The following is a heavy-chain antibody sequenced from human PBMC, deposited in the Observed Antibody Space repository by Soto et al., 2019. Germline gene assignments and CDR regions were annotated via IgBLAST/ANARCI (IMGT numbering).Heavy chain of an antibody. CDR1: GFTVSSNY. Sequence: GGSLRLSCAASGFTVSSNYMSWVRQAPGKGLEWVSVIYSGGSTYYADSVKGRFTISRDNSKNTLYLQMNSLRAEDTAVYYCASPSIPAAKYYDILTGYLGPYYYYYMDVWGKGTTVTVSS. CDR2: IYSGGST. D-gene: IGHD3-9*01. CDR3: ASPSIPAAKYYDILTGYLGPYYYYYMDV. V-gene: IGHV3-66*01. J-gene: IGHJ6*03.